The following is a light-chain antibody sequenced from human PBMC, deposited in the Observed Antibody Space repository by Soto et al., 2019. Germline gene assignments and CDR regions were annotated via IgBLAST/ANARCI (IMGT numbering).Light chain of an antibody. CDR2: DAS. Sequence: DIQMTQSPSTLSASVGDRVTITCRASQSVSRSLAWYQQKPGKAPNPLIYDASRLESGVPSRFSGTGSGTEFSLTITSLQPDDFATYYCQQYEGYSPTFGQGTKVEIK. J-gene: IGKJ1*01. CDR3: QQYEGYSPT. CDR1: QSVSRS. V-gene: IGKV1-5*01.